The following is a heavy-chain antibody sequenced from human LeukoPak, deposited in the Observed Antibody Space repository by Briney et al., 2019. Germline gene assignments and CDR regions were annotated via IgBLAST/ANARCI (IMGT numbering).Heavy chain of an antibody. CDR2: ISYDGSNK. D-gene: IGHD6-19*01. Sequence: GGSLRLSCAASGFTFSSYAMHWVRQAPGKGLEWVAVISYDGSNKYYADSVKGRFTIPRGNSKNTLYLQMNSLRAEDTAVYYCARASLGSIAVAGTFDYWGQGTLVTVSS. CDR1: GFTFSSYA. V-gene: IGHV3-30*04. CDR3: ARASLGSIAVAGTFDY. J-gene: IGHJ4*02.